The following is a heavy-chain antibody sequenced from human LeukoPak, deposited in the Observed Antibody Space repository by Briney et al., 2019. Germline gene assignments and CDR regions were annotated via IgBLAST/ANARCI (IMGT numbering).Heavy chain of an antibody. CDR1: GGSISSSSYY. V-gene: IGHV4-39*01. Sequence: SETLSLTCTVSGGSISSSSYYWGWIRQPPGKELEWIGSIYYSGSTYYNPSLKSRVTISVDTSKNQFSLKLSSVTAADTAVYYCARFRGANIKDIVVVPAAFYFDYWGQGTLVTVSS. CDR3: ARFRGANIKDIVVVPAAFYFDY. J-gene: IGHJ4*02. D-gene: IGHD2-2*01. CDR2: IYYSGST.